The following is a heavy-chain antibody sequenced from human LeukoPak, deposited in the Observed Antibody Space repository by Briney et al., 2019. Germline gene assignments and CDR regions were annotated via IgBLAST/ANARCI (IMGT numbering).Heavy chain of an antibody. CDR3: ARGQGIAVVVLYYYYYYMDV. J-gene: IGHJ6*03. D-gene: IGHD6-19*01. Sequence: SETLSLTCTVSGGSISSYYWSWIRQPPGKGLEWIGYIYYSGSTNYNPSLKSRVTISVDTSKNQFSLKLSSVTAADTAVYYCARGQGIAVVVLYYYYYYMDVWGKGTTVTVSS. V-gene: IGHV4-59*12. CDR1: GGSISSYY. CDR2: IYYSGST.